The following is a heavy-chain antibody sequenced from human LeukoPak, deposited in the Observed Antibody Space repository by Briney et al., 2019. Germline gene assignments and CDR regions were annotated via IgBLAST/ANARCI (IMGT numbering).Heavy chain of an antibody. CDR2: INHSGST. CDR3: ARGLILFAFDI. D-gene: IGHD2-21*01. Sequence: SETLSLTYAVYGGSFSGYYWSWIRQPPGKGLEWIGEINHSGSTNYNPSLKSRVTISVDTSKNQFSLKLSSVTAADTAVYYCARGLILFAFDIWGQGTMVTVSS. J-gene: IGHJ3*02. V-gene: IGHV4-34*01. CDR1: GGSFSGYY.